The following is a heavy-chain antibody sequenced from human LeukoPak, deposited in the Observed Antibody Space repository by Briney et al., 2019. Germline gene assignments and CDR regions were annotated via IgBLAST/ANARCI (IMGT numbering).Heavy chain of an antibody. CDR1: GGSISSSSYC. Sequence: SETLSLTCTVSGGSISSSSYCWGWIRQPPGKGLEWIGSIYYSGSTYYNPSLKSRVTISVDTSKNQFSLKLSSVTAADTAVYYCARQYSSGWHEGDYYFDYWGQGTLVTVSS. J-gene: IGHJ4*02. CDR3: ARQYSSGWHEGDYYFDY. V-gene: IGHV4-39*01. CDR2: IYYSGST. D-gene: IGHD6-19*01.